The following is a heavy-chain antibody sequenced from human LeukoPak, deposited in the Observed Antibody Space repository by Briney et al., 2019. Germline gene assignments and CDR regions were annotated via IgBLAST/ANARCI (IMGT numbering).Heavy chain of an antibody. V-gene: IGHV4-39*07. J-gene: IGHJ4*02. CDR3: ARGPGGTTDNFDY. CDR1: GGSISTTSYY. CDR2: MYSRGST. Sequence: PSETLSLTCTVSGGSISTTSYYWGWIRQSPGMGLECLGYMYSRGSTFDNPSLKSRVTISVDISKNQFSLRLTSMTAADTAKYYCARGPGGTTDNFDYWGQGTLVTVSS. D-gene: IGHD4-17*01.